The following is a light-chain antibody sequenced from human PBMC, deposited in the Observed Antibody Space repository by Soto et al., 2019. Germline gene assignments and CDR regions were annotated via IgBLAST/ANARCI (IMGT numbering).Light chain of an antibody. J-gene: IGLJ1*01. CDR1: DIGAKS. CDR3: QVWDRDSEHDV. V-gene: IGLV3-21*04. Sequence: SYELTQAPALSVAPGQTARITCEAIDIGAKSVHWYQVKAGQAPVSVIYYNRDRPSGIPDRFSGSNSGSPATLTISGVEAGDEADYYCQVWDRDSEHDVFGTGTKLTVL. CDR2: YNR.